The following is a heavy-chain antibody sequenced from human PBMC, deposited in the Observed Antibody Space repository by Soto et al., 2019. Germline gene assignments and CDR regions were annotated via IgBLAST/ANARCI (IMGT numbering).Heavy chain of an antibody. J-gene: IGHJ5*01. D-gene: IGHD2-15*01. Sequence: SETLSLACTVSGGSISSGDYYWSWIRQPPGKGLEWIGYIYYSGSTYYNPSLKGRVTISVDTSKNQFSLKLSSVTAADTAVYYCARDGYCSGGSCYSRWFDSWGQGTLVTVSS. CDR1: GGSISSGDYY. CDR3: ARDGYCSGGSCYSRWFDS. CDR2: IYYSGST. V-gene: IGHV4-30-4*01.